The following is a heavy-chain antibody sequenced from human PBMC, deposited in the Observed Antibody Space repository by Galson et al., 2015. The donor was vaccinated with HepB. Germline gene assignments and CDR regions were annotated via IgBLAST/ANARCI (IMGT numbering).Heavy chain of an antibody. CDR3: ARAVKPRGGATTAYYYYGMDV. D-gene: IGHD1-26*01. CDR1: GFTFSSYS. CDR2: ISSSSSTI. Sequence: SLRLSCAASGFTFSSYSMNWVRQAPGKGLEWVSYISSSSSTIYYADSVKGRFTISRDNAKNSLYLQMNSLRAEDTAVYYCARAVKPRGGATTAYYYYGMDVWGQGTTVTVSS. V-gene: IGHV3-48*01. J-gene: IGHJ6*02.